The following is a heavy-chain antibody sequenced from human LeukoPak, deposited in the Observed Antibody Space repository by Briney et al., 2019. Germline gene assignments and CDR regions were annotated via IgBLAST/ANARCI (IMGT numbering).Heavy chain of an antibody. CDR1: GFTFSSYA. CDR3: AKDTRIAVAGFIGTLDY. D-gene: IGHD6-19*01. V-gene: IGHV3-30*04. Sequence: GGSLRLSCAASGFTFSSYAMHWVRQAPGKGLEWVAVISYDGSNKYYADSVRGRFTISRDNAKNSLYLQMNSLRAEDTAVYYCAKDTRIAVAGFIGTLDYWGQGTLVTVSS. J-gene: IGHJ4*02. CDR2: ISYDGSNK.